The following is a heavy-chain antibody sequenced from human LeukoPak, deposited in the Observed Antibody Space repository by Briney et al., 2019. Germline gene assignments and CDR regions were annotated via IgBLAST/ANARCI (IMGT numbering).Heavy chain of an antibody. D-gene: IGHD3-3*01. V-gene: IGHV1-8*01. Sequence: ASVKVSCKASGYTFTSYDINWVRQAPGQGLEWMGWMNPNSGNTVYAQKFQGRVTMTRNTSISTAYMELSSLRSEDTAVYYCARLKAGFWSGYYIRWFDPWGQGTLVTVSS. J-gene: IGHJ5*02. CDR1: GYTFTSYD. CDR3: ARLKAGFWSGYYIRWFDP. CDR2: MNPNSGNT.